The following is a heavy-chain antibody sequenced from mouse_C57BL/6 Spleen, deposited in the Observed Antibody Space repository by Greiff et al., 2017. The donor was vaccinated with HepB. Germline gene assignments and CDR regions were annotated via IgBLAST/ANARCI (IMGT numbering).Heavy chain of an antibody. Sequence: VQLQQSGAELMKPGASVKLSCKATGYTFTGYWIEWVKQRPGHGLEWIGEILPGSGSTNYNEKFKGKATFTADTSSNTAYMQLSSLTTEDAAIYYCAIKGIIYYDDDVFAYWGQGTLVTVSA. D-gene: IGHD2-4*01. CDR3: AIKGIIYYDDDVFAY. CDR1: GYTFTGYW. J-gene: IGHJ3*01. CDR2: ILPGSGST. V-gene: IGHV1-9*01.